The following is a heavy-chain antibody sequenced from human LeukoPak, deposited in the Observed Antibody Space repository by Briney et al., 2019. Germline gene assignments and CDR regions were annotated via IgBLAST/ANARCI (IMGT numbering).Heavy chain of an antibody. CDR1: GFTFSSYS. CDR2: ISSSSSYI. CDR3: ARDLFVAPYSSSSYLDY. Sequence: GGSLRLSCAASGFTFSSYSMNWVRQAPGKGLEWVSSISSSSSYIYYADSVKGRFTISRDNAKNSLYLQMNSLRAEDTAVYYCARDLFVAPYSSSSYLDYWGQGTLVAVSS. D-gene: IGHD6-6*01. J-gene: IGHJ4*02. V-gene: IGHV3-21*01.